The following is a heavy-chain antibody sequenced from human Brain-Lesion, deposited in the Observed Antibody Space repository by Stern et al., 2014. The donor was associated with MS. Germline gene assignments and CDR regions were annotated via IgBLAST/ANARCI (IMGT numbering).Heavy chain of an antibody. CDR2: VNNDGRRT. CDR1: GFTFSNYW. V-gene: IGHV3-74*02. CDR3: ARGERWFDS. D-gene: IGHD3-10*01. Sequence: QLVQSGGGFVQPGGSLRLSCAASGFTFSNYWMHWVRQAPGKGLVWVSRVNNDGRRTSYADSVKGRFTMSRDNAKNTLYLQMNSLRVEDTAIYYCARGERWFDSWGQGTLVTVSS. J-gene: IGHJ5*01.